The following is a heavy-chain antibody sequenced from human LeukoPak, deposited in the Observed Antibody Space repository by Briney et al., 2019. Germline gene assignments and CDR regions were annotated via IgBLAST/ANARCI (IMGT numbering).Heavy chain of an antibody. J-gene: IGHJ4*02. V-gene: IGHV3-21*01. CDR2: ISSSSSYI. CDR1: GFTFSSYS. D-gene: IGHD7-27*01. Sequence: KSGGSLRLSCAASGFTFSSYSMNWVRQAPGKGLEWVSSISSSSSYIYYADSVKGRFTISRDNAKNSLYPQMNSLRAEDTAVYYCARVKTGVAHGSEFDYWGQGTLVTVSS. CDR3: ARVKTGVAHGSEFDY.